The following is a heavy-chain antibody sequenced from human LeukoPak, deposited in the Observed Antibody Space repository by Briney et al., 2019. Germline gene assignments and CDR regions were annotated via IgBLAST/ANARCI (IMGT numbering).Heavy chain of an antibody. CDR3: ASTDYYGDYDRLWYFDL. J-gene: IGHJ2*01. Sequence: PSETLSLTCTVSGGSISSYYWSWIRQPAGKGLEWIGRIYTSGSTNYNPSLKSRVTMSVDTSKNQFSLKLSSVTAADTAVYYRASTDYYGDYDRLWYFDLWGRGTLVTVSS. CDR2: IYTSGST. CDR1: GGSISSYY. V-gene: IGHV4-4*07. D-gene: IGHD4-17*01.